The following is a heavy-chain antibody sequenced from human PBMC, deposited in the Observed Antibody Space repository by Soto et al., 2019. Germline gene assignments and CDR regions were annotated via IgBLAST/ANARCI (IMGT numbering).Heavy chain of an antibody. D-gene: IGHD2-21*02. J-gene: IGHJ4*02. Sequence: QITLKESGPTLVKPTQTLTLTCTFSGFSLSTSGVGVGWIRQPPGKALAGLALIYWDDDKRYSPSLKSRLTITKDTTKNQVVLTTTNMDPVNTATYYCAHSRCGGDCLPSDYWGQGTLVTVSS. V-gene: IGHV2-5*02. CDR2: IYWDDDK. CDR1: GFSLSTSGVG. CDR3: AHSRCGGDCLPSDY.